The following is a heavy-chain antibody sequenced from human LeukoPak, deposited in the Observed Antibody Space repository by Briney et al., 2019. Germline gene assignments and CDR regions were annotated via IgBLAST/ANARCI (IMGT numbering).Heavy chain of an antibody. Sequence: ASVKVSCKASGYSFNTYSVNWVRQAPGQGFEWMGWISALNGNTNYAQKFRDRVTMTTDTSTSTAYMVLRSLRSDDTAVYYCARQRSVLPNPLDPWGQGTLVTVSS. CDR2: ISALNGNT. CDR3: ARQRSVLPNPLDP. D-gene: IGHD1-1*01. V-gene: IGHV1-18*01. J-gene: IGHJ5*02. CDR1: GYSFNTYS.